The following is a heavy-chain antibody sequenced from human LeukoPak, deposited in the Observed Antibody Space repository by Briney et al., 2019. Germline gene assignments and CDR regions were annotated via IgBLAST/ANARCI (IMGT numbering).Heavy chain of an antibody. V-gene: IGHV3-33*01. CDR2: IWYDGSSK. J-gene: IGHJ4*02. CDR3: ARPDY. Sequence: PGGSLRLSCATSGFTLTSYAVHWVRQAPGKGLEWVGLIWYDGSSKYYADSVKGRFTISRDNAKNSLYLQMNSLRAEDTAVYYCARPDYWGQGTLVTVSS. CDR1: GFTLTSYA.